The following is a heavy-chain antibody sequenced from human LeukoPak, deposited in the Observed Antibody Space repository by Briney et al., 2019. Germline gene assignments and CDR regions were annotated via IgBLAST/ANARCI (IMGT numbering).Heavy chain of an antibody. CDR1: GGTFSSYA. J-gene: IGHJ6*03. CDR2: IIPIFGTA. V-gene: IGHV1-69*05. Sequence: SVKVSCKASGGTFSSYAISWVRQAPGQGLEWLGGIIPIFGTANYAQKFQGRVTITTDESTSTAYMELSSLRSEDTAVYYCATSTRRLYVGYYYMDVWGKGTTVTVCS. D-gene: IGHD2-2*02. CDR3: ATSTRRLYVGYYYMDV.